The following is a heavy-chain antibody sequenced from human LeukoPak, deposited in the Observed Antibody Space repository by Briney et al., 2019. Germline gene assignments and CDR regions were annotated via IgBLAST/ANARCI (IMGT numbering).Heavy chain of an antibody. D-gene: IGHD3-3*01. CDR3: ARRVVPAWFDP. CDR1: GGSISSSSYY. V-gene: IGHV4-39*02. J-gene: IGHJ5*02. Sequence: SETLSLTCTVSGGSISSSSYYWGWIRQPPGKGLEWSGSIYYSGSTYYNPSLKSRVTISVATSKNHFSLKLSSVTAANTALYYSARRVVPAWFDPCGQGTLVTVSS. CDR2: IYYSGST.